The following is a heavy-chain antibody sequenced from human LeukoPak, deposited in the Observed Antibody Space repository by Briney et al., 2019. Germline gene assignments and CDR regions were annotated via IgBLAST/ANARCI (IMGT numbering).Heavy chain of an antibody. J-gene: IGHJ5*02. CDR1: GGTFSGYA. CDR3: ALLLEGRDWFDP. Sequence: GASVKVSCKASGGTFSGYAMSWVRQAPGQGLEWMGRIIPIVGIANYAQKFQGRVTITADKSTTTAYMELSSLRSEDTAVYYCALLLEGRDWFDPWGQGTLVTVSS. V-gene: IGHV1-69*04. D-gene: IGHD2/OR15-2a*01. CDR2: IIPIVGIA.